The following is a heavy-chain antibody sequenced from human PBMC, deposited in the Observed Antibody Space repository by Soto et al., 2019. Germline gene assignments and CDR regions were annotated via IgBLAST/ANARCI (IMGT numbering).Heavy chain of an antibody. CDR2: IYYSGST. D-gene: IGHD1-1*01. J-gene: IGHJ4*02. CDR3: ARWPQLEPRFDY. Sequence: PSETLSLTCSVSGGSISSYYWGWIRQPPGKGLEWIGSIYYSGSTYYNPSLKSRVTISVDTSKNQFSLKLSSVTAADTAVYYCARWPQLEPRFDYWGQGTLVTVSS. CDR1: GGSISSYY. V-gene: IGHV4-39*07.